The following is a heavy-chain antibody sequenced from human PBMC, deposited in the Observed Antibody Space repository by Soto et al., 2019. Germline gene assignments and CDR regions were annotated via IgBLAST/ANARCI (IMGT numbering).Heavy chain of an antibody. D-gene: IGHD2-8*01. CDR3: ASRSATVLSLTY. Sequence: GGSLRLSCAASGFTFSSYAMSWVRQAPGKGLEWVSAISGSDNSTYYADSVKGRFTISRDNSKNTLYLQMSSLRADDTAVYYCASRSATVLSLTYWGPGTQVTVSS. V-gene: IGHV3-23*01. CDR2: ISGSDNST. J-gene: IGHJ4*02. CDR1: GFTFSSYA.